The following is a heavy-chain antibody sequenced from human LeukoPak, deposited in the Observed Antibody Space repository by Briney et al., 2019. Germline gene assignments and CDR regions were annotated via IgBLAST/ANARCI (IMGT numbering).Heavy chain of an antibody. J-gene: IGHJ3*02. CDR3: ARDESGEAVI. Sequence: SETLSLTCAVYGGSFSGYYWSWIRQPPGKGLEWIGEINHSGSTNYNPSLKSRVTISVDTSKNQFSLKLSSVTAADTAVYYCARDESGEAVIWGQGTMVTVSS. CDR2: INHSGST. CDR1: GGSFSGYY. V-gene: IGHV4-34*01. D-gene: IGHD3-10*01.